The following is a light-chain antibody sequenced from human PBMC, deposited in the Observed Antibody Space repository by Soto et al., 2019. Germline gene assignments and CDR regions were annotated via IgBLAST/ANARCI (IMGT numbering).Light chain of an antibody. Sequence: DILMTRSPESLPVSLGERATINCKSSQSVLYSSNNKNYLNWFQQKPRNAPKLLIYSASNWQSGVPSRFSGSGSGTDFTLTISSLLPEDFAAYYCQQSYSTPLTFGGGTKVDIK. J-gene: IGKJ4*01. CDR1: QSVLYSSNNKNY. V-gene: IGKV4-1*01. CDR3: QQSYSTPLT. CDR2: SAS.